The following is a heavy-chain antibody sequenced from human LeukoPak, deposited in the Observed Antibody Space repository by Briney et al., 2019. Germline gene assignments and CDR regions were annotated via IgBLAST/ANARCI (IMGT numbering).Heavy chain of an antibody. J-gene: IGHJ4*02. D-gene: IGHD3-22*01. CDR3: ARNYYDSSGYFDY. V-gene: IGHV1-69*05. CDR2: IIPIFGTA. CDR1: GGTFSSYA. Sequence: ASVKVSCKASGGTFSSYAISWVRQAPGQGLEWMGRIIPIFGTANYAQKFQGRVTITTDESTSTAYMELSSQRSEDTAVYYCARNYYDSSGYFDYWGQGTLVTVSS.